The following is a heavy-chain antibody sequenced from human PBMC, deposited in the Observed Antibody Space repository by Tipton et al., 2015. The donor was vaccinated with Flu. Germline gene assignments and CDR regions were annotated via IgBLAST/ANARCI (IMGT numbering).Heavy chain of an antibody. Sequence: TLSLTCTVSIGSIRTYYWNWIRQPAGKGLEWIGHIHTSGASYASGTTNYNPSLNSRVTISVDMSKNQFSLKLNSVTAADTAVYYCARSPGYYFDYWGQGTLVTVSS. CDR3: ARSPGYYFDY. J-gene: IGHJ4*02. V-gene: IGHV4-4*07. CDR2: IHTSGASYASGTT. CDR1: IGSIRTYY.